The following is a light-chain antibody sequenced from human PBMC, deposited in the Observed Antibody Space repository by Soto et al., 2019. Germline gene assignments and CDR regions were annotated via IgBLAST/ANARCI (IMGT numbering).Light chain of an antibody. CDR3: QQRFSWPPST. Sequence: EVVLTQSPATLSLSPGGRATLSCRASEDVDIYLAWYQQRPGQAPRLLIYDTSKRATGIPARFTGTGSGTDCTLTISSLEPEDFAVYYCQQRFSWPPSTFGQGTKVEIK. J-gene: IGKJ1*01. V-gene: IGKV3-11*01. CDR1: EDVDIY. CDR2: DTS.